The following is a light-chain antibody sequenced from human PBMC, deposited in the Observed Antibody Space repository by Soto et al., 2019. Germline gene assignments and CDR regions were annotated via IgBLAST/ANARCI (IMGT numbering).Light chain of an antibody. Sequence: DIQMTQSPSTLSASVGDRVTITCWASQSISSWLAWYQQKPGKAPKLLIYDASSLESGVPSRFSGSGSGTEFPLTISSLQPDDFATYYCQQYNSYSPYTFGQGTKLEIK. J-gene: IGKJ2*01. CDR3: QQYNSYSPYT. V-gene: IGKV1-5*01. CDR1: QSISSW. CDR2: DAS.